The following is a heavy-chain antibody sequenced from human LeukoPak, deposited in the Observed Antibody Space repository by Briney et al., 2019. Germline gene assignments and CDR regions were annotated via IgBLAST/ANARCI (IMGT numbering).Heavy chain of an antibody. CDR2: ISWNSGSI. CDR3: AKDSSGWLDAF. J-gene: IGHJ3*01. D-gene: IGHD6-19*01. CDR1: GFTFDDYA. Sequence: GGSLRLSCAASGFTFDDYAMHWVRQAPGKGLEWVSGISWNSGSIGYADSVKGRFTISRDNAKNSLYLQMNSLRAEDTALYYCAKDSSGWLDAFWGQGTMVTVSS. V-gene: IGHV3-9*01.